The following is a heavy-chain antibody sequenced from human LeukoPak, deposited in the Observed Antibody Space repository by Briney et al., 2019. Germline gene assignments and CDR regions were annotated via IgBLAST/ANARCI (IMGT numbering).Heavy chain of an antibody. CDR3: ARDNGEWRLNWFDH. V-gene: IGHV3-33*01. D-gene: IGHD2-8*01. CDR2: IWDDGNNK. J-gene: IGHJ5*02. CDR1: GFTFSTYV. Sequence: PGRSLRLSCAASGFTFSTYVMHWVRQAPGKGLDWVALIWDDGNNKYYADSVKGRFTISRDNSKNTLYPQMNSLRAEDTAVYYCARDNGEWRLNWFDHWGQGTLVTVSS.